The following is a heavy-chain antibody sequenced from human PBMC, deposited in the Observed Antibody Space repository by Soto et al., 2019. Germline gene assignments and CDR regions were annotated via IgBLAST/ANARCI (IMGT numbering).Heavy chain of an antibody. V-gene: IGHV4-30-2*01. Sequence: SETRSLTCAVSGVSISSGGYSWSWIRQPPGKGLEWIGYIYHSGSTYYNPSLKSRVTISVDRSKNQFSLNLSSVTAADTAVYYCARVPDRWGQGTLVTVS. CDR1: GVSISSGGYS. CDR2: IYHSGST. J-gene: IGHJ5*02. CDR3: ARVPDR. D-gene: IGHD2-2*01.